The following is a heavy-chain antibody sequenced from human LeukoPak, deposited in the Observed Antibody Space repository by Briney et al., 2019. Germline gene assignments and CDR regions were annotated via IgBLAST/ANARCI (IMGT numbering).Heavy chain of an antibody. Sequence: GESLKISCKGSGYNFSNYWIGWVRQMPGKGLEWMGIIYPGDSDARYSPSFQGHVSISADKSFSTVYLQWRSLKASDTAMYYCARRKMAAMVAGMDYWGQGTLVTVSS. J-gene: IGHJ4*02. CDR2: IYPGDSDA. D-gene: IGHD2-2*01. CDR1: GYNFSNYW. CDR3: ARRKMAAMVAGMDY. V-gene: IGHV5-51*01.